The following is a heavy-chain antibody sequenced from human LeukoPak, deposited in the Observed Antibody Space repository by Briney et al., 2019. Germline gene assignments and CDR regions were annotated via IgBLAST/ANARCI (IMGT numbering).Heavy chain of an antibody. V-gene: IGHV3-23*01. CDR3: AKDRPNYYGSNGHYYKLNGDC. CDR2: ITSSGAAT. CDR1: GGSFSGYY. Sequence: ETLSLTCAVYGGSFSGYYWSWIRQPPGKGPEWVSSITSSGAATYYADSVKGRFTISRDNSDNTLYLQMNSLRAEDTAVYYCAKDRPNYYGSNGHYYKLNGDCWGQGTLVTVSS. D-gene: IGHD3-22*01. J-gene: IGHJ4*02.